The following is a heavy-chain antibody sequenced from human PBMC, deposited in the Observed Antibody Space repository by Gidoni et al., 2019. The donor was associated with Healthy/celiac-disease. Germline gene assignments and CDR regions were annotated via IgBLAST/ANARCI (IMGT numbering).Heavy chain of an antibody. Sequence: QVQLVQSGAEVKKPGSSVKVSCKASGGTFSSYAISWVRQAPGQGLEWMGGIIPIFGTANYAQKFQGRVTITADESTSTAYMELSSLRSEDTAVYYCAGRSGYCSSTSCYAGYYYYYYMDVWGKGTTVTVSS. CDR1: GGTFSSYA. J-gene: IGHJ6*03. CDR3: AGRSGYCSSTSCYAGYYYYYYMDV. CDR2: IIPIFGTA. V-gene: IGHV1-69*01. D-gene: IGHD2-2*01.